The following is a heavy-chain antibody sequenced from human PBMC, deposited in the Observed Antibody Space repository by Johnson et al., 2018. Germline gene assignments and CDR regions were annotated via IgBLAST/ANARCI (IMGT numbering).Heavy chain of an antibody. CDR3: ARAQGGDYVAEYFQH. CDR2: ISDAGSKK. V-gene: IGHV3-30-3*01. Sequence: QVQLVQSGGGVVQPGRSLRVSCTASGFTFSSYALHWVRPAPGKGMEWVAVISDAGSKKFDAESVKGRFTLSRDNSKNRVYLQMHSLKIEDTAVFYWARAQGGDYVAEYFQHWGQGTLVTVSS. J-gene: IGHJ1*01. D-gene: IGHD4-17*01. CDR1: GFTFSSYA.